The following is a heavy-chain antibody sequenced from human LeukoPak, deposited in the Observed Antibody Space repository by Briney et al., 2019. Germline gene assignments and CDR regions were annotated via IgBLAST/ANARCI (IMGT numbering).Heavy chain of an antibody. CDR3: ASGDSYSSSGY. V-gene: IGHV3-30-3*01. J-gene: IGHJ4*02. CDR2: ISYDGSNK. Sequence: GGSLRLSCAASGFTFSSYAMHWVRQAPGKGLEWVAVISYDGSNKYYADSVKGRFTISRDNSKNTLYLQMNSLRAEDTAVYYCASGDSYSSSGYWGQGTLVTVSS. D-gene: IGHD6-6*01. CDR1: GFTFSSYA.